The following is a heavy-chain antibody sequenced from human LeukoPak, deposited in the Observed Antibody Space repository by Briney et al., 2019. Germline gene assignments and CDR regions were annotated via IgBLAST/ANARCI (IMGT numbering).Heavy chain of an antibody. V-gene: IGHV4-59*08. J-gene: IGHJ4*02. CDR3: ARLSYPNSSGYPDY. Sequence: PSETLPLTCTVSGGSISSYYWSWIRQPPGKGLEWIGYIYYSGSTNYNPSLKSRVTISVDTSKNQFSLKLSSVTAADTAVYYCARLSYPNSSGYPDYWGQGTLVTVSS. CDR2: IYYSGST. CDR1: GGSISSYY. D-gene: IGHD3-22*01.